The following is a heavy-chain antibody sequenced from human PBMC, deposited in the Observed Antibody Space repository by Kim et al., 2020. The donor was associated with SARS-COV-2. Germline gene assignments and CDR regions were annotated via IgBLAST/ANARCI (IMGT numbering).Heavy chain of an antibody. V-gene: IGHV3-23*01. D-gene: IGHD3-10*01. J-gene: IGHJ4*02. CDR2: INNGGNP. Sequence: GGSLRLSCVASGFTFSSRAMSWVRQTPEKGLEWVASINNGGNPYYADSVQAGLTSSGTIPKPTHYPQLNGLRAGTPALFSFPKDTPGVACPAFDSWGRGT. CDR1: GFTFSSRA. CDR3: PKDTPGVACPAFDS.